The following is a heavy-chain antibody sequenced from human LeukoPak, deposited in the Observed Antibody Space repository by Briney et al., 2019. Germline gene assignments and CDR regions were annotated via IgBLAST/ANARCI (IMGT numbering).Heavy chain of an antibody. D-gene: IGHD1-26*01. J-gene: IGHJ4*02. CDR3: ARGSGSYSSFDY. Sequence: PSETLSLTCAVYGGSFSGHYWSWIRQPPGKGLEWIGEINHSGSTYYNPSLKSRVTISVDTSKNQFSLKLSSVTAADTAVYYCARGSGSYSSFDYWGQGTLVTVSS. CDR2: INHSGST. CDR1: GGSFSGHY. V-gene: IGHV4-34*01.